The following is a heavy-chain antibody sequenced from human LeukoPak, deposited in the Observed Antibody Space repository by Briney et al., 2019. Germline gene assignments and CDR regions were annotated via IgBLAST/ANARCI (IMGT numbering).Heavy chain of an antibody. J-gene: IGHJ4*02. CDR1: GFTFSSYE. Sequence: GGSLRLSCAASGFTFSSYEMNWVRQAPGKGLEWVSYISSSGSTIYYADSVKGRFTISRDNAKNSLYLQMNSLRAEDTAVYYCARDRYYGSGSYYKYWGQGTLVTVSS. CDR2: ISSSGSTI. V-gene: IGHV3-48*03. D-gene: IGHD3-10*01. CDR3: ARDRYYGSGSYYKY.